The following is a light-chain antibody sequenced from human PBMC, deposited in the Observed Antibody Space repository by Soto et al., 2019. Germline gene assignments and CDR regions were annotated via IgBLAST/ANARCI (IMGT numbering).Light chain of an antibody. CDR3: QNYNSAPWT. CDR1: QGVSNY. CDR2: AAS. J-gene: IGKJ1*01. Sequence: DILMTQSPSSLSASVGDRFTITCRASQGVSNYLAWYQQKPGKVPKLLIYAASTLQAGVPSWFSGSGSGTDFPLTSSSLYPEDAATYCCQNYNSAPWTFGQGTKLEIK. V-gene: IGKV1-27*01.